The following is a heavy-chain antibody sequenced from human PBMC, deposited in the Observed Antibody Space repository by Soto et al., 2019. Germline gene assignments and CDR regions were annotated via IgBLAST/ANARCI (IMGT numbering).Heavy chain of an antibody. CDR3: AALTATYWNFSI. Sequence: SETLSLTCTVSGDSITAGGHYWAWIRQHPEKGLEWLGYIHYSGTIDYNPSLKSRLTVSVDTSKNQFSLSLRSVTAADTAIYYCAALTATYWNFSIWGRGTLVTVSS. V-gene: IGHV4-31*03. CDR1: GDSITAGGHY. J-gene: IGHJ2*01. CDR2: IHYSGTI. D-gene: IGHD2-21*02.